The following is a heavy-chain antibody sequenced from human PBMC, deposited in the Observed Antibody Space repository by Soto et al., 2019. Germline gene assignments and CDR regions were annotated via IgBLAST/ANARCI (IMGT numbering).Heavy chain of an antibody. CDR2: INSDGSST. Sequence: PWWSPRLFCAAFRYTFSDYYMGSFRKVQGKGLEWVSSINSDGSSTSYADSVKGRFTISRDNAKNTLDLQMNSLRAEDTAVYYCASPNNYDSSGAGDGMDVLGQGITVTVSS. D-gene: IGHD3-22*01. J-gene: IGHJ6*02. V-gene: IGHV3-74*01. CDR1: RYTFSDYY. CDR3: ASPNNYDSSGAGDGMDV.